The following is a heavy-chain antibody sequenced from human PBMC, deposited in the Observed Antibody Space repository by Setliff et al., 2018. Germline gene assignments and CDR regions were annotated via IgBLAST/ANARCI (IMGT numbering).Heavy chain of an antibody. D-gene: IGHD3-10*01. CDR3: ARVDFTMLQGVLGQ. CDR2: VYFSGYT. CDR1: GGSISSSSYY. V-gene: IGHV4-39*07. J-gene: IGHJ1*01. Sequence: LSLTCTVSGGSISSSSYYWGWIRQPPGKGLEWLGSVYFSGYTYYNPSLSGRVTISIDTSKNQFSLRLTSVTAADTAVYYCARVDFTMLQGVLGQWGQGTLVTVSS.